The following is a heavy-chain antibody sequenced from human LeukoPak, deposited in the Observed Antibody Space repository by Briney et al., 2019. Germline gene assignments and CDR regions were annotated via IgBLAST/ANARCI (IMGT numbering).Heavy chain of an antibody. CDR1: GFTFSSYA. CDR3: ARARSQGYYFDY. V-gene: IGHV3-30-3*01. CDR2: ISYDGSNR. J-gene: IGHJ4*02. Sequence: GRSLRLSCAASGFTFSSYAMHWVRQAPGKGLEWVAVISYDGSNRYYADSVKGRFTISRDNSKNTLYLQMNSLRAEDTAVYYCARARSQGYYFDYWGQGTLVTVSS.